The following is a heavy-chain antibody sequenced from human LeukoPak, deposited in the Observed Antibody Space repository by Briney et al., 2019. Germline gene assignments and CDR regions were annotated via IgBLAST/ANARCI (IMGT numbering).Heavy chain of an antibody. V-gene: IGHV3-23*01. Sequence: PGGSLRLSCAASGFTFSSYAMRWVRRAPGKGLEWVSAISGSGGSTYYADSVKGRFTISRDNSKNTLYLQMNSLRAEDTAVYYCAKGGLLEWLPYFDYWGQGTLVTVSS. CDR3: AKGGLLEWLPYFDY. D-gene: IGHD3-3*01. J-gene: IGHJ4*02. CDR2: ISGSGGST. CDR1: GFTFSSYA.